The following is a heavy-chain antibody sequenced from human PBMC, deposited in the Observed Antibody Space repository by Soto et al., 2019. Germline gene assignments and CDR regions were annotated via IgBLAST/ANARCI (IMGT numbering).Heavy chain of an antibody. CDR3: ARGGGIYCSSTSCYGSYYFDY. J-gene: IGHJ4*02. D-gene: IGHD2-2*01. CDR2: IFYSGST. V-gene: IGHV4-59*01. CDR1: GGSISSYY. Sequence: LSLTCTVSGGSISSYYWSWIRQPPGKGLEWIGYIFYSGSTKYNPSLNSRVTISVDTSKNQFSLKLSSVTAADTAVYYCARGGGIYCSSTSCYGSYYFDYWGQGTLVTVSS.